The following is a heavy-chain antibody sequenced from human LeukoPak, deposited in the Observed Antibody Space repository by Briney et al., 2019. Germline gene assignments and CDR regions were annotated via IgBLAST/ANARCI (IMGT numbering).Heavy chain of an antibody. J-gene: IGHJ3*02. D-gene: IGHD3-22*01. V-gene: IGHV1-69*13. CDR1: GGTFSSYA. CDR3: AKKYYYDSSGSDDAFDI. CDR2: IIPIFGTA. Sequence: ASVKVSCKASGGTFSSYAISWVRQAPGQGLEWMGGIIPIFGTANYAQKFQGRVTITADESTSTAYMELSSLRSEDTAVYYCAKKYYYDSSGSDDAFDIWGQGTMVTVSS.